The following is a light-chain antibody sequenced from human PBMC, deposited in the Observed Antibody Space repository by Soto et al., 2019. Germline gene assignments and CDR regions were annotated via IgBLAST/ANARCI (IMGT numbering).Light chain of an antibody. Sequence: VLTQSPATPSVSPGERVTLSCRASQSVATNLAWYQQRPGQDPRLLIYDESKRAIGLPDRFSGSGSGTDFTLTISRLEPEDFAVYYCQQYGSSPTFGQGTKVDIK. V-gene: IGKV3-20*01. CDR2: DES. J-gene: IGKJ1*01. CDR3: QQYGSSPT. CDR1: QSVATN.